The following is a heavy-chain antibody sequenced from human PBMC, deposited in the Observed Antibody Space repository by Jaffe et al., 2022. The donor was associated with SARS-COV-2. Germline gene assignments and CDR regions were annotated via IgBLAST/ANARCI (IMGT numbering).Heavy chain of an antibody. CDR1: GFTFSSYG. D-gene: IGHD2-2*02. CDR3: AKDTDYCSSTSCYTHYYYYGMDV. Sequence: QVQLVESGGGVVQPGRSLRLSCAASGFTFSSYGMHWVRQAPGKGLEWVAVISYDGSNKYYADSVKGRFTISRDNSKNTLYLQMNSLRAEDTAVYYCAKDTDYCSSTSCYTHYYYYGMDVWGQGTTVTVSS. J-gene: IGHJ6*02. V-gene: IGHV3-30*18. CDR2: ISYDGSNK.